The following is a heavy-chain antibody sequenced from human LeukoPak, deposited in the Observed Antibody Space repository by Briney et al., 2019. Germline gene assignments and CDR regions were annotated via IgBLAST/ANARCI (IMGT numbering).Heavy chain of an antibody. D-gene: IGHD2-15*01. V-gene: IGHV3-9*01. CDR2: ISWNSGSI. Sequence: GGSLRLSCAASGFTFDDYAMHGVPQAPGKGLEWVLGISWNSGSIGYADSVKGGFTISRDNAKNSLYLQMNSLRAEDTALYYCAKDMALLASANFDYWGQGTLVTVSS. CDR1: GFTFDDYA. J-gene: IGHJ4*02. CDR3: AKDMALLASANFDY.